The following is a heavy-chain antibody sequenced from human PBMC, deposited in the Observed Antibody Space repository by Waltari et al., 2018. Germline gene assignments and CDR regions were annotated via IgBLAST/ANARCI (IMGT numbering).Heavy chain of an antibody. CDR2: VNPKSGGT. V-gene: IGHV1-2*02. Sequence: QVQLVQSGAEVKKPGASVKVSCKASGYTFTGYYMHWVRPAPGQGLEGIGWVNPKSGGTNYAQKFQGRATRTRETSSITAYMELSRLRSDDTAVYYCARDRDSSAPSDAFDLWGQGTMVTVSS. D-gene: IGHD6-19*01. CDR3: ARDRDSSAPSDAFDL. CDR1: GYTFTGYY. J-gene: IGHJ3*01.